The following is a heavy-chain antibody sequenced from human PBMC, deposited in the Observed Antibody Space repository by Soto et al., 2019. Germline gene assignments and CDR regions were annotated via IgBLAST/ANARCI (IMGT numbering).Heavy chain of an antibody. V-gene: IGHV3-48*01. CDR1: GFTFSSYS. D-gene: IGHD2-2*01. CDR3: ARAGCGRGSTNCYGSFDY. CDR2: ISSSSSPI. J-gene: IGHJ4*02. Sequence: GGSLRLSCAASGFTFSSYSMNWVRQAPGKGLEWVSYISSSSSPIYYADSVKGRFTISRDNAKNSLYLQMNSLRAEDTAVYYCARAGCGRGSTNCYGSFDYWGQGTLVTVSS.